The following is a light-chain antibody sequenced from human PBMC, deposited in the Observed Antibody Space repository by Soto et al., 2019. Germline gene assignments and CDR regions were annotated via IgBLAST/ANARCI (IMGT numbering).Light chain of an antibody. J-gene: IGKJ4*01. CDR1: QSGSSN. CDR3: QQYNNWTS. CDR2: GAS. V-gene: IGKV3-15*01. Sequence: EIVMTQSPATLSVSPGDRATLSCRASQSGSSNLAWYQQKPGQAPRLLIYGASTRANGIPAMFSGSGSGTEFTLTISSLQSEDFAVYYCQQYNNWTSFGGGTKVEIK.